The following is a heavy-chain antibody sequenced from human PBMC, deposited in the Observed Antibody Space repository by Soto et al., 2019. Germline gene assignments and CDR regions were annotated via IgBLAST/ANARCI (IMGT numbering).Heavy chain of an antibody. CDR3: ARDLITASGGPNWYFDL. J-gene: IGHJ2*01. CDR1: GFTFSRHW. Sequence: VESGGGLVQPGGSLRLSCASSGFTFSRHWMHCVRQAPGKGLVWVARVNDDGSSTAYGDSVRGRFTISRDNAKNTLYLQMDSLKTEDTAVYYCARDLITASGGPNWYFDLWGRGTLVTVSS. V-gene: IGHV3-74*01. D-gene: IGHD1-20*01. CDR2: VNDDGSST.